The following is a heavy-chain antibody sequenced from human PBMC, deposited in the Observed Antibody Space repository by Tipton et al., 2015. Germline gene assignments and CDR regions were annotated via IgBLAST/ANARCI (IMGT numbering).Heavy chain of an antibody. CDR3: ARVPTTATTYFDY. CDR2: IQYSGST. V-gene: IGHV4-59*12. D-gene: IGHD4-17*01. Sequence: TLSLTCSVSSDSISKYYWSWIRQPPGKELEWIGYIQYSGSTNYNPSLKSRVTMSVDTSKKQFSLKLDSVTAADTAVYYCARVPTTATTYFDYWGQGTLVTVSS. J-gene: IGHJ4*02. CDR1: SDSISKYY.